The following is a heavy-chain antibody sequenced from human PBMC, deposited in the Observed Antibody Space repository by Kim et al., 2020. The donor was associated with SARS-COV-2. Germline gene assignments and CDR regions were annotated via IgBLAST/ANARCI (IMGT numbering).Heavy chain of an antibody. D-gene: IGHD6-13*01. CDR1: GGTFSSYA. CDR3: ARGKSRQLAVGGFDY. V-gene: IGHV1-69*13. CDR2: IIPIFGTA. Sequence: SVKVSCKASGGTFSSYAISWVRQAPGQGLEWMGGIIPIFGTANYAQKFQGRVTITADESTSTAYMELSSPRSEDTAVYYCARGKSRQLAVGGFDYWGQGTLVTVSS. J-gene: IGHJ4*02.